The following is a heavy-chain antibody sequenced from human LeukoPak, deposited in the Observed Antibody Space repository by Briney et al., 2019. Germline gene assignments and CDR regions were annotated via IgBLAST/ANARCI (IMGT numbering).Heavy chain of an antibody. Sequence: GASVKVSCKASGYTFTSYYMHWVRQAPGQGLEWMGIINPSGGSTSYAQKFQGRVTMTRDMSTSTVYMELSSLRSEDTAVYYCARDIENWYFDLWGRGTLVTVSS. CDR3: ARDIENWYFDL. CDR1: GYTFTSYY. CDR2: INPSGGST. J-gene: IGHJ2*01. V-gene: IGHV1-46*01. D-gene: IGHD3-16*02.